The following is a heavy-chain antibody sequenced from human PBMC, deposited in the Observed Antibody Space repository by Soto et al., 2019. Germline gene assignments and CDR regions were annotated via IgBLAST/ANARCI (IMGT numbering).Heavy chain of an antibody. J-gene: IGHJ6*02. CDR3: ARNKEGTNFGMDV. D-gene: IGHD4-17*01. CDR2: IWYDGSNK. CDR1: GLTFSSYG. V-gene: IGHV3-33*01. Sequence: PGLSLRLSCASCGLTFSSYGIHLFRQTTGKGLEWVAVIWYDGSNKYYADSVKGRFTISRDNSKNTLYLQMNSLRAEDTAAYYCARNKEGTNFGMDVWGQGTTGTFYS.